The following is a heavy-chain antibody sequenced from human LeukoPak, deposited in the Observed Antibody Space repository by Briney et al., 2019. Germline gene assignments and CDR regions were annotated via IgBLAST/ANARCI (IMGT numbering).Heavy chain of an antibody. D-gene: IGHD3-10*01. CDR2: IYKNAIT. CDR3: AKDPYGSGSYRH. CDR1: GFTVSSNY. V-gene: IGHV3-66*03. Sequence: PGGSLRLSCAASGFTVSSNYMTWVRQAPGKGLEWVSVIYKNAITYYADSVKGRFTISRDNSKNTLYLQMNSLRAEDTAVYYCAKDPYGSGSYRHWGQGTLVTVSS. J-gene: IGHJ4*02.